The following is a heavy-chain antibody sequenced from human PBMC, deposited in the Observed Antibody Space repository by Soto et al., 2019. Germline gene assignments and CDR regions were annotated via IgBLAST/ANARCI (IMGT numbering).Heavy chain of an antibody. V-gene: IGHV3-13*01. CDR3: ARGQQQLDRYYYYYYMDV. CDR2: IGTAGDT. D-gene: IGHD6-13*01. J-gene: IGHJ6*03. Sequence: GGSLRLSCAASGFTFSSYDMHWVRQATGKGLEWVSAIGTAGDTYYPGSVKGRFTISRENAKNSLYLQMNSLRAGDTAVYYCARGQQQLDRYYYYYYMDVWGKGTTVTVSS. CDR1: GFTFSSYD.